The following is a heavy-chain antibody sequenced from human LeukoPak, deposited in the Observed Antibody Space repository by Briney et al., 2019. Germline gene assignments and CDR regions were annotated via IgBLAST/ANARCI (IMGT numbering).Heavy chain of an antibody. D-gene: IGHD5-12*01. CDR1: GFTFSSYW. V-gene: IGHV3-74*01. CDR2: INSDGSST. CDR3: ARDKDGDGYHDY. J-gene: IGHJ4*02. Sequence: PGGSLRLSCAASGFTFSSYWMQWVRQAPGKGLVWVSRINSDGSSTSYADSVKGRFTISRDNAKNTLYLQMNSLRAEDTAVYYCARDKDGDGYHDYWGQGTLVTVSS.